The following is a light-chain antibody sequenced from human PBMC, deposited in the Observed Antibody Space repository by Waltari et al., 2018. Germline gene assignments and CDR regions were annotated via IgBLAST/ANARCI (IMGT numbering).Light chain of an antibody. V-gene: IGKV3-20*01. CDR1: QSVSSSD. CDR3: QQYGSSTLT. Sequence: EIVLTQSPGTLSLSPGERATLSCRASQSVSSSDLAWYQQKPGQAPRLLIYGASSRATGIPDRFSGSGSGTDFTLTISRLEPEDFAVYYCQQYGSSTLTFGGGTKVEIQ. CDR2: GAS. J-gene: IGKJ4*01.